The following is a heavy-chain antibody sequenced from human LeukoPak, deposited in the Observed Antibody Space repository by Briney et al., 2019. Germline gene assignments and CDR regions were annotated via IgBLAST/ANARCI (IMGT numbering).Heavy chain of an antibody. V-gene: IGHV4-4*02. CDR2: IYHSEST. J-gene: IGHJ4*02. Sequence: PSGTLSLTCAASGGSISSSNWWSWVRQPPGKGLEWIGEIYHSESTNYNPSLKSRVTISVDKSKNQFSLKLTSVTAADTAVYYCARSHDILTGYYVFDYWGQGTLVTVSS. CDR1: GGSISSSNW. D-gene: IGHD3-9*01. CDR3: ARSHDILTGYYVFDY.